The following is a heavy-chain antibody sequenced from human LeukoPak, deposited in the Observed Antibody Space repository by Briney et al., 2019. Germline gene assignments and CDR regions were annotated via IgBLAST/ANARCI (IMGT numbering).Heavy chain of an antibody. D-gene: IGHD3-16*01. CDR3: ARAGITVTDFDY. CDR2: INSGNGNT. V-gene: IGHV1-3*01. Sequence: ASVKVSCKASGYAFTSYAMHWVRQAPGQRLEWMGWINSGNGNTKYSQKFQGRVTITRDTSASTAYIELSSRRSEDTAVYYCARAGITVTDFDYWGQGTLVTFAS. CDR1: GYAFTSYA. J-gene: IGHJ4*02.